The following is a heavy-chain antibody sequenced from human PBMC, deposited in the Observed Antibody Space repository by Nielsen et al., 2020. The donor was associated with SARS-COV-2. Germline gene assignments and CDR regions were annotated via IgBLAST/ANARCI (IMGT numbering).Heavy chain of an antibody. D-gene: IGHD1-26*01. CDR1: GGTFNSYA. V-gene: IGHV1-69*13. CDR3: AREGFSGTYFAR. J-gene: IGHJ4*02. CDR2: IVPLFGKA. Sequence: SVKVSCKASGGTFNSYAISWVRQAPGQGLEWMGGIVPLFGKAKYAEKFQGRVTITADESTSTAYMELSSLRSEDTAVYYCAREGFSGTYFARWGQGTLVTVSS.